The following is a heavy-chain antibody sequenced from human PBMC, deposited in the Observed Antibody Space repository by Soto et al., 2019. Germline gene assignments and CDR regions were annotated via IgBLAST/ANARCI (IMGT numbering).Heavy chain of an antibody. V-gene: IGHV4-30-4*01. J-gene: IGHJ4*02. D-gene: IGHD1-7*01. CDR1: GGSISSGNYY. Sequence: QVQLQESGPGLVKPSQTLSLTCTVSGGSISSGNYYWSCIRQPPGKGLEWIGFMSYSGRSSYNASLKSRVTISGDTSKSQFSLNLSFVTAADTAVYYCATMGTPATGLYYFDNWGQGTLVTVSS. CDR3: ATMGTPATGLYYFDN. CDR2: MSYSGRS.